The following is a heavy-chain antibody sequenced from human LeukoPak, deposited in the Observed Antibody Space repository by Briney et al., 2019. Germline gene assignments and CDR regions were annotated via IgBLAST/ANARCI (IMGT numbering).Heavy chain of an antibody. CDR3: AKEGANSWIDY. CDR2: ISFDGNDK. Sequence: GGSLRLSCAASGFNFNEYAIHWVRQAPGKGLEWVAVISFDGNDKYYADSVKGRFTISRDNSKNTLYLLMNSLRAEDTAVYYCAKEGANSWIDYWGQGTLVTVSS. J-gene: IGHJ4*02. CDR1: GFNFNEYA. D-gene: IGHD6-13*01. V-gene: IGHV3-30-3*01.